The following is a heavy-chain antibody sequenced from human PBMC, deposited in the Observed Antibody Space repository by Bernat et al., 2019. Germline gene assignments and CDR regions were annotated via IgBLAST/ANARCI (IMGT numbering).Heavy chain of an antibody. CDR1: GFTFADYG. D-gene: IGHD3-22*01. CDR3: ARGPTYDNDSNDYYYDY. Sequence: EVQLVESGGTVVRPGGSLRLSCAASGFTFADYGMSWVRQAPGKGLEWVSGITWNGGSTGYTDSVKGRFTISRDNVKKSLYLQMNSLRAEDTALYYWARGPTYDNDSNDYYYDYWGQGTLVTVSS. V-gene: IGHV3-20*04. J-gene: IGHJ4*02. CDR2: ITWNGGST.